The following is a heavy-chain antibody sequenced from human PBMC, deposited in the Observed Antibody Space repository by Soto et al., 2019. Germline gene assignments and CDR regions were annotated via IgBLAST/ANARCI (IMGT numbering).Heavy chain of an antibody. V-gene: IGHV4-4*02. CDR1: GGSISSSNW. CDR2: ISDSGTT. Sequence: QVQLQESGPGLVKPSGTLSLTCAVSGGSISSSNWWTWVRQPPGKGLEWIGEISDSGTTNYNPSLKSRVTISIDKSTDQFSLKLSSVTAADTAVCYCASDDKAVTASYYYYYGMDVWGQGTTVTVSS. CDR3: ASDDKAVTASYYYYYGMDV. J-gene: IGHJ6*02. D-gene: IGHD2-21*02.